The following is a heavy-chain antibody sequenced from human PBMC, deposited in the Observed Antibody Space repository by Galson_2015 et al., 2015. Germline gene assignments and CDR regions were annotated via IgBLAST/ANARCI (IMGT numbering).Heavy chain of an antibody. Sequence: SLRLSCAASGFTFSDYYMSWIRQAPGKGLEWVSYISSSGSTIYYADSVKGRFTISRDNAKNSLYLQMNSLRAEDTAVYYCARGGGSYLGGPVLSNGQYFDYWGQGTLVTVSS. V-gene: IGHV3-11*01. J-gene: IGHJ4*02. CDR2: ISSSGSTI. CDR1: GFTFSDYY. CDR3: ARGGGSYLGGPVLSNGQYFDY. D-gene: IGHD1-26*01.